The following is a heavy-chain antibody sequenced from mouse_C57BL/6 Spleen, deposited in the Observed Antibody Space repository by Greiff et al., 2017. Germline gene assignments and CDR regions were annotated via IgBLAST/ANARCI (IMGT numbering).Heavy chain of an antibody. J-gene: IGHJ4*01. CDR3: ARMGYYGSSSYAMDY. D-gene: IGHD1-1*01. Sequence: QVQLKESGPGILQPSQTLSLTCSFSGFSLSTFGMGVGWIRQPSGKGLEWLAHIWWDDDKYYNLALKSRLTISKDTSKNQVFLKIAKVDTADTATYYCARMGYYGSSSYAMDYWGQGTSVTVSS. CDR2: IWWDDDK. CDR1: GFSLSTFGMG. V-gene: IGHV8-8*01.